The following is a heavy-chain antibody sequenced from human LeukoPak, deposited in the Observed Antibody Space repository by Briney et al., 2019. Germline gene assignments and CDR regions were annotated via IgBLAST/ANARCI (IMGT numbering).Heavy chain of an antibody. CDR2: INHSGSA. Sequence: PSETLSLTCAVYGGSFSGYYWSWIRQPPGKGLEWIGEINHSGSANYNPSLKSRVTISVDTSKNQFSLKLSSVTAADTAVYYCASTGTDYWGQGTLVTVSS. CDR1: GGSFSGYY. J-gene: IGHJ4*02. CDR3: ASTGTDY. D-gene: IGHD3-10*01. V-gene: IGHV4-34*01.